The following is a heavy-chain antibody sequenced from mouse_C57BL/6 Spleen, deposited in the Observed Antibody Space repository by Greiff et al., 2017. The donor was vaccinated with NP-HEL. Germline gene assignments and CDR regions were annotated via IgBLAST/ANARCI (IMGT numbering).Heavy chain of an antibody. CDR3: ARYDYERSHFDY. J-gene: IGHJ2*01. V-gene: IGHV1-64*01. Sequence: VQLQQPGAELVKPGASVKLSCKASGYTFTSYWMHWVKQRPGQGLEWIGMIHPNSGSTNYNEKFKSKATLTVDKSSSTAYMQLSSLTSEDSAVYYCARYDYERSHFDYWGQGTTLTVSS. CDR2: IHPNSGST. D-gene: IGHD2-4*01. CDR1: GYTFTSYW.